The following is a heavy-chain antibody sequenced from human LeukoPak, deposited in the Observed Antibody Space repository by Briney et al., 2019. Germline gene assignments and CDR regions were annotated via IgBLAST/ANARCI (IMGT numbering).Heavy chain of an antibody. D-gene: IGHD3-9*01. Sequence: PGGSLRLSCAASGFTFSSYWMHWVRQAPGKGLVWVSRINSDGSSTSYADSVKGRFTISRDNAKNTLFLQMITLRVEDTAVYYCTRDLMDYDVSTGLHHYYMDVWGQGTTVTVSS. CDR2: INSDGSST. CDR3: TRDLMDYDVSTGLHHYYMDV. J-gene: IGHJ6*02. CDR1: GFTFSSYW. V-gene: IGHV3-74*01.